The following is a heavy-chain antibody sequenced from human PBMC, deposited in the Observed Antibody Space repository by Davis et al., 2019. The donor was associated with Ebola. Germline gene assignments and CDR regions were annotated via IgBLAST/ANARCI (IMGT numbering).Heavy chain of an antibody. CDR2: IIPILGIA. CDR3: ARGYSYAVDY. V-gene: IGHV1-69*10. CDR1: GYTFTGYY. Sequence: SVKVSCKASGYTFTGYYMHWVRQAPGQGLEWMGGIIPILGIANYAQKFQGRVTITADESTSTAYMELSSLRSEDTAVYYCARGYSYAVDYWGQGTLVTVSS. J-gene: IGHJ4*02. D-gene: IGHD5-18*01.